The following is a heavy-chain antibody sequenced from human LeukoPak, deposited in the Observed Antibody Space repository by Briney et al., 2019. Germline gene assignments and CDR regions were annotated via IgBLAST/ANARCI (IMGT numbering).Heavy chain of an antibody. CDR1: GFTFSSYW. V-gene: IGHV3-30*18. CDR2: ISYDETNK. Sequence: GSLRLSCAASGFTFSSYWMSWVRQAPGKGLEWVAVISYDETNKYYEDSVKGRFTISRDSSKNTLYLQMSSLRDEDTAVYYCAKNNDYGGSYWYFDLWGRGTLVTVSS. J-gene: IGHJ2*01. CDR3: AKNNDYGGSYWYFDL. D-gene: IGHD4-23*01.